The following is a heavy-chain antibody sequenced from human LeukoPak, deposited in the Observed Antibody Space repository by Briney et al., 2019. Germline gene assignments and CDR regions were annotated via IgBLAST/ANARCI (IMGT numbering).Heavy chain of an antibody. D-gene: IGHD2-2*02. CDR3: ARGGRYCSSTSCYTAFDY. Sequence: GPSVKVSCKASGYTFTSYYMHWVRQAPGQGLEWMGIINPSGGSTSYAQKFQGRVTMTRDMSTSTVYMELSSLRSEDTAVYYCARGGRYCSSTSCYTAFDYWGQGTLVTVSS. V-gene: IGHV1-46*01. J-gene: IGHJ4*02. CDR1: GYTFTSYY. CDR2: INPSGGST.